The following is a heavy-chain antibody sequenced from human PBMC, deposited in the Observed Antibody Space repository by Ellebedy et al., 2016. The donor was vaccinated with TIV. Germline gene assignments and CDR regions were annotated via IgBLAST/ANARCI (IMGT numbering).Heavy chain of an antibody. CDR3: AKPSVNYGSGSSYYFDY. V-gene: IGHV3-23*01. D-gene: IGHD3-10*01. CDR2: ISGSGGST. CDR1: GFTFSSYA. Sequence: GESLKISXAASGFTFSSYAMHWVRQAPGKGLEWVSAISGSGGSTYYADSVKGRFTISRDNSKNTLYLQMNSLRAEDTAVYYCAKPSVNYGSGSSYYFDYWGQGTLVTVSS. J-gene: IGHJ4*02.